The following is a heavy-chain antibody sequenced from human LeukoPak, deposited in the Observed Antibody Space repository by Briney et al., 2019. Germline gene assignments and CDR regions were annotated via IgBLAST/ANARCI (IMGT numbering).Heavy chain of an antibody. V-gene: IGHV4-59*12. Sequence: SQTLSLTCTVSGGSISSYYWSWIRQPPGKGLEWIGYIYYSGSTNYNPSLKSRVTLSVDTSKNQFPLKLSSVTAADTAVYYCARGPPPDFDYWGRGTLVTVSS. CDR3: ARGPPPDFDY. CDR2: IYYSGST. CDR1: GGSISSYY. J-gene: IGHJ4*02.